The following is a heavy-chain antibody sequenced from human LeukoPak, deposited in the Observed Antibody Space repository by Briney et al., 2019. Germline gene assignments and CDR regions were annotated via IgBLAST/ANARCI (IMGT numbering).Heavy chain of an antibody. V-gene: IGHV3-30*02. CDR3: AKTRYDGEVMIAATDY. Sequence: PGGSLRLSCGASGFTFSKYGMLWVGQAPGKRLDWVAFIRYDGNNKLYADSVKGRFTISRDNSKNTLYLHINSLRAEDTAVYYCAKTRYDGEVMIAATDYWGQGTLVTVSS. CDR2: IRYDGNNK. D-gene: IGHD2-15*01. J-gene: IGHJ4*02. CDR1: GFTFSKYG.